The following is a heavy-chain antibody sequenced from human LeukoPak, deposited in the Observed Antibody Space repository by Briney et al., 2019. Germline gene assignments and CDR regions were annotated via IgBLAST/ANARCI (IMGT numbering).Heavy chain of an antibody. CDR1: GFTFSYYG. Sequence: GGSLRLSCAVSGFTFSYYGMHWVRQAPGKGLEWVAFIRYDGSNKYYTDSVKGRFTISRDNSKNTLYLQMNSLRAEDTAVYYCAKGRGWEASYYYYYMDVWGKGTTVTISS. CDR2: IRYDGSNK. J-gene: IGHJ6*03. CDR3: AKGRGWEASYYYYYMDV. D-gene: IGHD1-26*01. V-gene: IGHV3-30*02.